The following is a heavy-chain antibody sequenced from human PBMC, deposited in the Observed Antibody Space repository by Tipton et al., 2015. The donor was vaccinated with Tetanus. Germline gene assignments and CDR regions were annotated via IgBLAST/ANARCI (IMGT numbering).Heavy chain of an antibody. CDR2: ITYSGRT. CDR3: ARIHDFWSGYFDF. CDR1: GGSMSDSGHY. D-gene: IGHD3-3*01. J-gene: IGHJ4*02. V-gene: IGHV4-39*07. Sequence: TLSLTCIVSGGSMSDSGHYGAWVRQSPGKGLEWIGSITYSGRTYYSPSLKSRVTMSVDTSKNQFSLKLSSVTAADTAVYYCARIHDFWSGYFDFWGQGTLVTVSS.